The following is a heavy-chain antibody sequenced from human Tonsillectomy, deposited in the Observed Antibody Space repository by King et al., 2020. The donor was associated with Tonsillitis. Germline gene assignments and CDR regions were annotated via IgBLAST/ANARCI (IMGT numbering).Heavy chain of an antibody. CDR1: GFTFSSCG. CDR3: ATFQSGYDSPGAFDI. Sequence: VQLVESGGGVVQPGRSLRLSCAASGFTFSSCGMHLVRQAPGKGLEWVAVIWYDGSNKYYADSVKGRFTVSRDNSKNTLYLQMNSLRAEDTAVYYCATFQSGYDSPGAFDIWGQGTMVTVSS. CDR2: IWYDGSNK. V-gene: IGHV3-33*01. D-gene: IGHD5-12*01. J-gene: IGHJ3*02.